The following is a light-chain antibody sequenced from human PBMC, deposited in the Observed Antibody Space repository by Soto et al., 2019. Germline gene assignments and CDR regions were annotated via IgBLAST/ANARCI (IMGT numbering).Light chain of an antibody. J-gene: IGLJ1*01. V-gene: IGLV2-14*01. CDR2: DVS. CDR3: SSYTSSCSTVYV. CDR1: SSDVGGYNH. Sequence: QSSLTQPASVSGSPGQSNTISCTGTSSDVGGYNHVSWYQHHPGKAPKLMIYDVSNRPSGVSNRFSGSKSGNTASLTISGLQIEDEADYYCSSYTSSCSTVYVFGIGTKLTVL.